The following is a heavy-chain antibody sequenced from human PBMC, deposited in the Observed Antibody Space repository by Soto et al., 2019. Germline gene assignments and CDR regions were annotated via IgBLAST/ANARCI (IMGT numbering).Heavy chain of an antibody. CDR1: GFTFSSYA. CDR2: ISGSGGST. CDR3: AKDPGSSVPAAVNYFDY. V-gene: IGHV3-23*01. Sequence: GGSLRLSCAASGFTFSSYAMSWVRQAPGKGLEWVSAISGSGGSTYYADSVKGRFTISRDNSKNTLYLQMNSLRAEDTAVYYCAKDPGSSVPAAVNYFDYWGQGTLVTVSS. D-gene: IGHD2-2*01. J-gene: IGHJ4*02.